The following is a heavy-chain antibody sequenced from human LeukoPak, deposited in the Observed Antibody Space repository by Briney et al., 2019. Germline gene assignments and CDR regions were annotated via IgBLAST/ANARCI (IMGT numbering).Heavy chain of an antibody. V-gene: IGHV3-11*04. CDR3: SSGFLEWLFDGGDAFDI. Sequence: GGSLRLSCAASGFTFSDYYMSWIRQAPGKGLEWVSYISSGSITMYYADSVKGRFTISRDNSKNTLYLQMNSLRAEDTAVYYCSSGFLEWLFDGGDAFDIWGQGTMVTVSS. CDR1: GFTFSDYY. D-gene: IGHD3-3*01. CDR2: ISSGSITM. J-gene: IGHJ3*02.